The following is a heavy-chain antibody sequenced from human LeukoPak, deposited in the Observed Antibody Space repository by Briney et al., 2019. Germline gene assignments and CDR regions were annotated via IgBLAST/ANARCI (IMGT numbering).Heavy chain of an antibody. CDR1: GFTFSSYA. J-gene: IGHJ6*02. D-gene: IGHD3-22*01. V-gene: IGHV3-30*04. CDR2: ISYDGSNK. CDR3: AREYYYDSSGYAQIYYYYGMDV. Sequence: GGSLRLSCAASGFTFSSYAVHWVRQAPGKGLEWVAVISYDGSNKYYADSVKGRFTISRDNSKNTQYLQMNSLRAEDTAVYYCAREYYYDSSGYAQIYYYYGMDVWGQGTTVTVSS.